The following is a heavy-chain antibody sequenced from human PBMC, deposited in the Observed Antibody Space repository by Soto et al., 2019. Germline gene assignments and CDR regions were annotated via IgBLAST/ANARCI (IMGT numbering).Heavy chain of an antibody. V-gene: IGHV3-64*04. Sequence: PGGSLRLSCAASGFTFSSYGMHWVRQAPGKGLEYVSSINSNGGNKYYADSVKGRFTISRDNSKNTLYLQMNSLRAEDTAVYYCAREVLASSGPYSWFDPWGQGTLVTVSS. J-gene: IGHJ5*02. D-gene: IGHD3-22*01. CDR3: AREVLASSGPYSWFDP. CDR2: INSNGGNK. CDR1: GFTFSSYG.